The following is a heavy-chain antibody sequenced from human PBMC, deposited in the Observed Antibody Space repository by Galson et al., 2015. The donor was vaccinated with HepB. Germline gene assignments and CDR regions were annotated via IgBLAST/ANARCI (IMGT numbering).Heavy chain of an antibody. D-gene: IGHD2-2*01. CDR3: ARDKNEDVVVPADY. Sequence: SLRLSCAASGFTFSSYSMNWVRQAPGKGLEWVSSISSSSSYIYYADSVKGRFTISRDNAKNSLYLQMNSLRAEDTAVYYCARDKNEDVVVPADYWGQGTLVTVSS. CDR2: ISSSSSYI. J-gene: IGHJ4*02. CDR1: GFTFSSYS. V-gene: IGHV3-21*01.